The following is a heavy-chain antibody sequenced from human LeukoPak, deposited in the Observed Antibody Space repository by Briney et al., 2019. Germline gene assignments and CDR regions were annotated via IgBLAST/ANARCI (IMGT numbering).Heavy chain of an antibody. CDR1: GFTFSSYG. V-gene: IGHV3-23*01. Sequence: GGSLRLSCAASGFTFSSYGMNWVRQAPGKGLEWVSGLSGSGGSTYYADSVKGRFTISRDNSKNTLYLQMNSLRADDTAVYYCARTRGSHISMAYLDYWGQGTLVTVSS. CDR2: LSGSGGST. CDR3: ARTRGSHISMAYLDY. J-gene: IGHJ4*02. D-gene: IGHD2-21*01.